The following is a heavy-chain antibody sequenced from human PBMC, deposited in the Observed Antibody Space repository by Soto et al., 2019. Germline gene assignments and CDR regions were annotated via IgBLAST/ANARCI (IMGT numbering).Heavy chain of an antibody. CDR2: ISGSGGST. Sequence: PGGSLRLSCAASGFTFSSYAMSWVRQAPGKGLEWVSAISGSGGSTYYADSVKGRFTISRDNSKNTLYLQMNSLRAEDTAVYYCAKDPTAIFGVVPDYYYYGMDVWGQGTTVTVSS. J-gene: IGHJ6*02. CDR3: AKDPTAIFGVVPDYYYYGMDV. V-gene: IGHV3-23*01. CDR1: GFTFSSYA. D-gene: IGHD3-3*01.